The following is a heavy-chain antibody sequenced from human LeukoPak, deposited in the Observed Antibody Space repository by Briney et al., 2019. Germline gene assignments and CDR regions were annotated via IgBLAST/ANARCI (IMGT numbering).Heavy chain of an antibody. V-gene: IGHV1-18*01. J-gene: IGHJ4*02. Sequence: ASVKVSCKASGYSFTSYGITWVRQAPGQGLEWMGWISTYDGNANYAQKLQGRVTMTTDTSTITAYMELRSLRSDDTAVYYCARAPSGFTYGPGDHWGQGTLVTVSS. CDR2: ISTYDGNA. CDR1: GYSFTSYG. CDR3: ARAPSGFTYGPGDH. D-gene: IGHD5-18*01.